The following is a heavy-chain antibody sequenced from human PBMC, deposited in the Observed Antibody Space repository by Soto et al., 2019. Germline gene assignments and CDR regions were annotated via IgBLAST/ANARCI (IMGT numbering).Heavy chain of an antibody. D-gene: IGHD2-21*01. CDR2: IKTKTDGGTT. CDR1: GFTFSNAW. CDR3: TTRIVIAATTKVDY. V-gene: IGHV3-15*01. Sequence: EVQLVESGGGLVKQGGSLRLSCAASGFTFSNAWMSWVRQAPGKGLEWVGRIKTKTDGGTTDYAAPVKGRFTISRADSKNTLYRQMSSLKTEDTAVYYWTTRIVIAATTKVDYWGQGTLVTVSS. J-gene: IGHJ4*02.